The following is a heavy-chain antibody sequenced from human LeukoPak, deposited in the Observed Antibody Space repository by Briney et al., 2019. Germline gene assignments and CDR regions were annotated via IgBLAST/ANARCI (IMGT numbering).Heavy chain of an antibody. J-gene: IGHJ6*03. CDR2: ISGSGGST. CDR3: SGSYYEGYYYYYMDV. D-gene: IGHD1-26*01. Sequence: GGSLRLSCAVSGFTFSSYAMSWVRQAPGKGLEWVSAISGSGGSTYYADSVKGRFTISRDNSKNTLYLQMNSLRAEDTAVYYCSGSYYEGYYYYYMDVWGKGTTVTVSS. V-gene: IGHV3-23*01. CDR1: GFTFSSYA.